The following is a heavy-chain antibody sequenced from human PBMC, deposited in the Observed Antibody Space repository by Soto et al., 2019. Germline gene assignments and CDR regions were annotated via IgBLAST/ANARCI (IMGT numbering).Heavy chain of an antibody. J-gene: IGHJ5*02. Sequence: GSLRPSCAASGFTFSSYAIILCRQAPVKGLEWVSTISGSGGSTDYADSVKGRFTISRDNSNNTLYLQMNSLRAEDTAVYYCAKRGTINWFDPWGQGTLVTVSS. CDR1: GFTFSSYA. D-gene: IGHD1-1*01. CDR2: ISGSGGST. CDR3: AKRGTINWFDP. V-gene: IGHV3-23*01.